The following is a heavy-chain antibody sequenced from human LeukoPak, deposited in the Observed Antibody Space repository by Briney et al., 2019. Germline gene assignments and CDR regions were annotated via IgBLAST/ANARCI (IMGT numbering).Heavy chain of an antibody. V-gene: IGHV4-34*01. Sequence: SETLSLTCAVYGGSFSGYYWSWIRQPPGKGLEWIGEINHSGSTNYNPSLKSRVTISVDTSKNQFSLKLSSVTAADTAVHYCARVTRRYLSIAAHRAFDIWGQGTMVTVSS. CDR3: ARVTRRYLSIAAHRAFDI. CDR1: GGSFSGYY. J-gene: IGHJ3*02. CDR2: INHSGST. D-gene: IGHD6-6*01.